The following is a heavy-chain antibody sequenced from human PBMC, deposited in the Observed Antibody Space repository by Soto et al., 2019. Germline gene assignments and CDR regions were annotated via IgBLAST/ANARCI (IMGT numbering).Heavy chain of an antibody. V-gene: IGHV4-31*03. J-gene: IGHJ4*02. CDR2: VHASGST. CDR3: VRGFVDAAMAFDY. Sequence: QVHLQESGPGLVKPSQTLSLTCSVSGGSINNGVYFWSWIRQHPGKGLEWIGYVHASGSTYYNPSLKGRVDMSIDTSKNQFCLRLRSVTAAATGVFFCVRGFVDAAMAFDYWGPGTLITVSS. CDR1: GGSINNGVYF. D-gene: IGHD5-18*01.